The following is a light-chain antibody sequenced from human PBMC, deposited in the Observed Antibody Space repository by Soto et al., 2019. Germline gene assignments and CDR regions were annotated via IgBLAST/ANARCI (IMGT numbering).Light chain of an antibody. Sequence: EIVLTQSPGTLSLSPGERATLSCRASQSVSNSYLAWYQQKPGQAPRLLIYGASSRATGIPDRFSGSGSGTDFSLPISRLEPEDFAVYYCQQYGSSPWTFGQGTKVEIK. CDR3: QQYGSSPWT. CDR1: QSVSNSY. CDR2: GAS. J-gene: IGKJ1*01. V-gene: IGKV3-20*01.